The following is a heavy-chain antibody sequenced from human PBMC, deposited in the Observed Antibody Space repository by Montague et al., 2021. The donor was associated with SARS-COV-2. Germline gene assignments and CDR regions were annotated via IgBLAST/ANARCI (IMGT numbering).Heavy chain of an antibody. V-gene: IGHV6-1*01. CDR3: TQERGPGRTTWHYFDY. D-gene: IGHD1-14*01. CDR1: GDSVASNIGA. CDR2: TYYRSKWYN. J-gene: IGHJ4*02. Sequence: CAISGDSVASNIGAWNWIRQSPSRGLEWLGRTYYRSKWYNDYAVSVRSRITISPDTSKNQFSLQLNSATPEDTAVYYCTQERGPGRTTWHYFDYWGQGTLVTVSS.